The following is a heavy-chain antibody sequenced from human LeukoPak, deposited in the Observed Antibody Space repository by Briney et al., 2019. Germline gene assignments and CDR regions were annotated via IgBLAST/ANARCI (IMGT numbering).Heavy chain of an antibody. Sequence: SETLSLTCSVSDGSISSYYWSWIRQPPGKGLEWIGYMHYSGSTNYNPSLKSRVTISVDTSKNQISLKLSSVTAADTAVYYCARRNGGNWFDPWGQGTLVTVSS. D-gene: IGHD3-16*01. CDR2: MHYSGST. CDR1: DGSISSYY. CDR3: ARRNGGNWFDP. J-gene: IGHJ5*02. V-gene: IGHV4-59*08.